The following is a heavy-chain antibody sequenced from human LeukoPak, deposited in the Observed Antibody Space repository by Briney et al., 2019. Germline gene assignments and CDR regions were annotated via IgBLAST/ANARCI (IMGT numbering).Heavy chain of an antibody. V-gene: IGHV3-23*01. CDR1: GFTFSSYA. Sequence: PGGSLRLACAASGFTFSSYAMSWVRQAPGKGLEWVSAISGSGGSTYYADSVKGRFTISRDNSKNTLYLQMNSLRAEDTAVYYCAKAPSSGRQYPFDYWGQGTLVTVSS. J-gene: IGHJ4*02. CDR2: ISGSGGST. CDR3: AKAPSSGRQYPFDY. D-gene: IGHD6-19*01.